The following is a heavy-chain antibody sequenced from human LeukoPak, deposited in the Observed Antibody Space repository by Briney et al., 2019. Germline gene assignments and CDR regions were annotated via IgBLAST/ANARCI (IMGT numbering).Heavy chain of an antibody. D-gene: IGHD6-19*01. V-gene: IGHV3-23*01. CDR2: ISGSGGST. CDR1: GFTFSSYG. J-gene: IGHJ4*02. Sequence: PGGSLRLSCAASGFTFSSYGMSWVRQAPGKGLEWVSAISGSGGSTFYADSVKGRFTISRDNSKNTLYLQMNSLRAEDTAVYYCAKPKYSSGWYRFYFDYWGQGTLVTVSS. CDR3: AKPKYSSGWYRFYFDY.